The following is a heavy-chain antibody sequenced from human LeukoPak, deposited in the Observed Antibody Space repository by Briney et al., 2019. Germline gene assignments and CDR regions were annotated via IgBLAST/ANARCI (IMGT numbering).Heavy chain of an antibody. CDR1: GFTFNSYS. CDR2: ISSSSNSI. V-gene: IGHV3-48*04. Sequence: GGSLRLSCAASGFTFNSYSMNWVRQAPGKGLEWVSYISSSSNSIYYADSVKGRFTISRDNAKNSLYLQMNSLRAEDTAVYYCARGQWLATFDYWGQGTLVTVSS. D-gene: IGHD6-19*01. J-gene: IGHJ4*02. CDR3: ARGQWLATFDY.